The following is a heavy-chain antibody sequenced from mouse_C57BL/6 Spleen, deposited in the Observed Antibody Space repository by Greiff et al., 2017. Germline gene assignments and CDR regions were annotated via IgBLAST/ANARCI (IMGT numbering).Heavy chain of an antibody. J-gene: IGHJ4*01. CDR3: ARDYCILYAMDY. Sequence: VQLQQSGPELVKPGASVKISCKASGYAFSSSWMNWVKQRPGKGLEWIGRIYPGDGDTNYNGKFKGKATLTADKSSSTAYMQLSSLTSEDSAVYFGARDYCILYAMDYWGQGTTVTVSS. V-gene: IGHV1-82*01. CDR1: GYAFSSSW. D-gene: IGHD1-1*01. CDR2: IYPGDGDT.